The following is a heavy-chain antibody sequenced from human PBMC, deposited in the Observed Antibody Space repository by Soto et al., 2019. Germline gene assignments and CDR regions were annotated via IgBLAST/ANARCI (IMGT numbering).Heavy chain of an antibody. CDR2: ISGSGGTT. V-gene: IGHV3-23*01. J-gene: IGHJ6*03. CDR3: EKDSRRDHYYYMDV. CDR1: GFTFTNYA. D-gene: IGHD2-2*01. Sequence: EVQLLESGGGLVRPGGSLRLSCAASGFTFTNYAMSWVRQAPGKGLEWVSAISGSGGTTYYADSVKGRFTISRDNSNSTLYLQMNSLRAEDTAVYYCEKDSRRDHYYYMDVWGKGTTVTVSS.